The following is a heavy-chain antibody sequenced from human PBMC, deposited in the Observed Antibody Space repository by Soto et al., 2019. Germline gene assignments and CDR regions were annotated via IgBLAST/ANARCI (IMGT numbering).Heavy chain of an antibody. CDR3: ARDTHYDSSGYYYVAYNWFDP. CDR1: GYTFTSYA. CDR2: INAGNGNT. V-gene: IGHV1-3*01. J-gene: IGHJ5*02. D-gene: IGHD3-22*01. Sequence: GASVKVSCKASGYTFTSYAMHWVRQAPGQRLEWMGWINAGNGNTKYSQKFQGRVTITRDTSASTAYMELSSLRSEDTAVYYCARDTHYDSSGYYYVAYNWFDPWGQGTLVTVSS.